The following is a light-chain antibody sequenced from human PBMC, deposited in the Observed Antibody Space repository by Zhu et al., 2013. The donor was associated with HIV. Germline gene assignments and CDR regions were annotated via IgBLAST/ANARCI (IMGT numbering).Light chain of an antibody. V-gene: IGKV2-28*01. CDR1: QSLLHSNGYNY. J-gene: IGKJ4*01. Sequence: EIAMTQSPLSLSVTPGEPASISCSSSQSLLHSNGYNYLDWYLQKPGQSPQLLIYLGSNRASGVPDRFSGSGSGTDFTLKISRMEAEDVGIYYCMQALQAPLTFGGGTKVEIK. CDR2: LGS. CDR3: MQALQAPLT.